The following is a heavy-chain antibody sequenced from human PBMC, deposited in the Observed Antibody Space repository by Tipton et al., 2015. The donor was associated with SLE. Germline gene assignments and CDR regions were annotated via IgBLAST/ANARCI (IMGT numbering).Heavy chain of an antibody. CDR1: GFTFSSYA. CDR2: ISGSGGST. D-gene: IGHD3-10*01. Sequence: GSLRLSCAASGFTFSSYAMSWVRQAPGKGLEWVSAISGSGGSTYYADSVKGRFTISRDNSKNTLYLQMNSLRAEDTAVYYCAKDLDGSGSPRGMDVWGQGTTVTVSS. V-gene: IGHV3-23*01. J-gene: IGHJ6*02. CDR3: AKDLDGSGSPRGMDV.